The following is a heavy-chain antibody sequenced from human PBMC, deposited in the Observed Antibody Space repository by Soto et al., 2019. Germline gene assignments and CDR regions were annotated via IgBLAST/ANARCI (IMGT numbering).Heavy chain of an antibody. J-gene: IGHJ6*02. CDR1: GFTFSSYS. Sequence: GGSLRLSCAASGFTFSSYSMNWVRQAPGKRLEWVSSISSSSSYIYYADSVKGRFTISRDNAKNSLYLQMNSLRAEDTAVYYCARDYDFWSGYSHYYGMDVWGQGTTVTVSS. V-gene: IGHV3-21*01. CDR2: ISSSSSYI. CDR3: ARDYDFWSGYSHYYGMDV. D-gene: IGHD3-3*01.